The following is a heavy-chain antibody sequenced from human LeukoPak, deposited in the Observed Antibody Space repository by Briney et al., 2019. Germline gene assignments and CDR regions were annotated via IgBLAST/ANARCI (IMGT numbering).Heavy chain of an antibody. CDR2: TRNRIIGYTT. D-gene: IGHD2-2*01. Sequence: PGGSLRLACAAAGFTFSDHYMDWDRQAPGRGLGWIGRTRNRIIGYTTEYAASVRGRFTASRDDSNNSLYLQMNSLKIEDTAVYFCVRGAYCISSYCPDACTRWGQGTMVTVSS. CDR1: GFTFSDHY. V-gene: IGHV3-72*01. J-gene: IGHJ3*01. CDR3: VRGAYCISSYCPDACTR.